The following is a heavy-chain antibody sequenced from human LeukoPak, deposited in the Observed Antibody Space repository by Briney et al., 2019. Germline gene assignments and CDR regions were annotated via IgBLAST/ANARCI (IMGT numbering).Heavy chain of an antibody. V-gene: IGHV3-48*03. D-gene: IGHD3-10*02. Sequence: PGGSLRLSCAASGFTFSSYEMNWVRQAPGKGLEGVSYISSSGSTIYYADSVKGRFTISRDNAKNSLYLQMNSLRAEDTAVYYCARGTMFPYYFDYWGQGSLVTVSS. CDR1: GFTFSSYE. CDR3: ARGTMFPYYFDY. CDR2: ISSSGSTI. J-gene: IGHJ4*02.